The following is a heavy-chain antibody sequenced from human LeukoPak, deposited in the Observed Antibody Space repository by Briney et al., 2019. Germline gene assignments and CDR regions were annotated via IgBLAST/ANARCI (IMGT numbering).Heavy chain of an antibody. J-gene: IGHJ4*02. V-gene: IGHV4-4*09. CDR1: GGSNNSYY. D-gene: IGHD6-6*01. CDR3: ARLYSSSRSHDY. CDR2: THPSGNT. Sequence: SETLSLSCTVSGGSNNSYYWSWIRQPPGKGLEWIGYTHPSGNTNYSPSLKSRVTISADTSKNQFSLKLSSVTAADTAVYYCARLYSSSRSHDYWGQGTLVTVSS.